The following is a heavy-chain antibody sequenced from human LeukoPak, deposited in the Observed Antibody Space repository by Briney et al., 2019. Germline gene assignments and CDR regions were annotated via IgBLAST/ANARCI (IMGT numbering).Heavy chain of an antibody. Sequence: ASVTVSCKVSGYTLTELSMHWVRQAPGKGLEWMGGFDPEDGETIYAQKFQGRVTMTEDTSTDTAYMELSSLRSEDTAVYYCATVPLDSSGYYYFDYWGQGTLVTVSS. J-gene: IGHJ4*02. CDR3: ATVPLDSSGYYYFDY. V-gene: IGHV1-24*01. CDR1: GYTLTELS. D-gene: IGHD3-22*01. CDR2: FDPEDGET.